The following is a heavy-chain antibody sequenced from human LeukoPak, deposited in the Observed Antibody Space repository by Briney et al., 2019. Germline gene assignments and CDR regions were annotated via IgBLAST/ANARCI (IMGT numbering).Heavy chain of an antibody. D-gene: IGHD3-3*01. Sequence: PGGSLRLSCAASGFTFSSYWMSWVRQAPGKGLEWVANIKQDGSEKYYVDSVKGRFTISRDNAKNSLYLQMNSLRAEDTAVYYCARGAVEWLPPEIYYFDYWGQGTLVTVSS. CDR1: GFTFSSYW. J-gene: IGHJ4*02. CDR2: IKQDGSEK. V-gene: IGHV3-7*01. CDR3: ARGAVEWLPPEIYYFDY.